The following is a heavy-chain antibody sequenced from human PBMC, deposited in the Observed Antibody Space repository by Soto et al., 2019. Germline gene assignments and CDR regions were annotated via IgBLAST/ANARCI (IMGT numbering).Heavy chain of an antibody. D-gene: IGHD6-13*01. CDR1: GGSISSSSYY. CDR3: ARRFGSSSWYEIDWFDP. CDR2: IYYSGST. J-gene: IGHJ5*02. V-gene: IGHV4-39*01. Sequence: SETLSLTCTVSGGSISSSSYYWGWIRQPPGKGLEWIGSIYYSGSTYYNPSLKSRVTISVDTSKNQFSLKLSSVTAADTAVYYCARRFGSSSWYEIDWFDPWGQGTLVTVSS.